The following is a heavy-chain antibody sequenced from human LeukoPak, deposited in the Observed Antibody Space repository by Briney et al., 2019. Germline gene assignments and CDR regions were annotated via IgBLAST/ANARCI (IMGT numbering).Heavy chain of an antibody. Sequence: SGGSLRLSCAASGFTFSSYSMNWVRQAPGKGLEWVSSISSSSYIYYADSVKGRFTISRDNAKNSLYLQMNSLRAEDTAVYYRAREYYDILTGYLKTYYYYGMDVWGQGTTVTVSS. CDR3: AREYYDILTGYLKTYYYYGMDV. D-gene: IGHD3-9*01. V-gene: IGHV3-21*01. CDR2: ISSSSYI. CDR1: GFTFSSYS. J-gene: IGHJ6*02.